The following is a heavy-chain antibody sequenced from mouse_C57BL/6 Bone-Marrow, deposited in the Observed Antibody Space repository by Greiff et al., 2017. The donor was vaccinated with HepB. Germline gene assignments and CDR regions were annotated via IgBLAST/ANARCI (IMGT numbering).Heavy chain of an antibody. J-gene: IGHJ3*01. D-gene: IGHD1-1*01. Sequence: QVQLKESGAELARPGASVKMSCKASGYTFTSYTMHWVKQRPGQGLEWIGYINPSSGYTKYNQKFKDKATLTADKSSSTAYMQLSSLRSDDSAVYYCARTHYYGRAWFAYWGQGTLVTVSA. CDR3: ARTHYYGRAWFAY. CDR1: GYTFTSYT. V-gene: IGHV1-4*01. CDR2: INPSSGYT.